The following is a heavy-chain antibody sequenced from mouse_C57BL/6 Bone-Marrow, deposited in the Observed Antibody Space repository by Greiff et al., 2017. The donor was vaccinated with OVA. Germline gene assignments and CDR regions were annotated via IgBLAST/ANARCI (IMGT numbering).Heavy chain of an antibody. CDR1: GYTFTSYW. CDR3: ARGSYPYYYGSSYGY. V-gene: IGHV1-64*01. Sequence: QVQLQQPGAELVKPGASVKLSCKASGYTFTSYWMHWVKQRPGQGLEWIGMIHPNSGSTNYNEKFKSKATLTVDKSSSTAYMQLSSLTSEDSAVYYCARGSYPYYYGSSYGYWGQGTTLTVSS. D-gene: IGHD1-1*01. J-gene: IGHJ2*01. CDR2: IHPNSGST.